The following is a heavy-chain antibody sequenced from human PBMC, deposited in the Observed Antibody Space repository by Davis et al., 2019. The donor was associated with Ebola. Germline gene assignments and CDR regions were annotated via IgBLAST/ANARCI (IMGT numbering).Heavy chain of an antibody. CDR2: LSVSSNTI. D-gene: IGHD3-9*01. Sequence: GESLKISCAASGFTFTDYYMSWIRQAPGKGLEWVSHLSVSSNTIFYADSVKGRFTISRDNARDSLYLQMDSLRVEDTAIYYCARDAFSLSRYDTEDHWGQGTLVTVSS. CDR1: GFTFTDYY. CDR3: ARDAFSLSRYDTEDH. J-gene: IGHJ4*02. V-gene: IGHV3-11*04.